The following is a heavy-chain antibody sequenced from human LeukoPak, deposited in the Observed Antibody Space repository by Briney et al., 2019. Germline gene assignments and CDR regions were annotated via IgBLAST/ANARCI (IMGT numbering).Heavy chain of an antibody. Sequence: ASVKVSCKASGYTFTGYYMHWVRQAPGQGLEWMGWISAYNGNTNYAQKLQGRVTMTTDTSTSTAYMELRSLRSDDTAVYYCARVSPAYCSGGSCDFDYWGQGTLVTVSS. CDR2: ISAYNGNT. CDR3: ARVSPAYCSGGSCDFDY. CDR1: GYTFTGYY. D-gene: IGHD2-15*01. V-gene: IGHV1-18*04. J-gene: IGHJ4*02.